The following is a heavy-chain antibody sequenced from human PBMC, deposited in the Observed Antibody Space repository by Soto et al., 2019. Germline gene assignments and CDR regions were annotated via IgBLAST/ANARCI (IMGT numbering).Heavy chain of an antibody. Sequence: GGSLRLSCAASGFTFSSYAMHWVRRAPGKGLEWVAVISYDGSNKYYADSVKGRFTISRDNSKNTLYLQMNSLRAEDTAVYYCARSEYSSSSGFDYYYGMDVWGQGTTVTVSS. D-gene: IGHD6-6*01. V-gene: IGHV3-30-3*01. CDR3: ARSEYSSSSGFDYYYGMDV. CDR2: ISYDGSNK. CDR1: GFTFSSYA. J-gene: IGHJ6*02.